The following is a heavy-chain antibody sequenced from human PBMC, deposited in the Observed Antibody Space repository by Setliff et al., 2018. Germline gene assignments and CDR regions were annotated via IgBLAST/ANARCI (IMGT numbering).Heavy chain of an antibody. CDR1: GFTFSSSA. CDR3: VRDLHWGFDY. V-gene: IGHV3-48*01. D-gene: IGHD7-27*01. CDR2: IRNDGATT. Sequence: PGGSLRLSCAASGFTFSSSAMNWVRQAPGKGLEWLSNIRNDGATTPYADSVKGRFTISRDNVKNSLFLQMNSLRAEDTAVYYCVRDLHWGFDYWGLGTLVTVSS. J-gene: IGHJ4*02.